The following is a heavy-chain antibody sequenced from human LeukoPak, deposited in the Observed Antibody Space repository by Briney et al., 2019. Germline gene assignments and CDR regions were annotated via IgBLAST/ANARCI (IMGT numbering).Heavy chain of an antibody. V-gene: IGHV3-74*01. CDR3: ARGAYGDYGFYAFDI. Sequence: QSGGSLRLSCAASGFTFSSYWMHWVRQAPGKGLVWVSRINSDGSSTSYADSVKGRFTISRDNAKNTLYLQMNSLRAEDTAVYYCARGAYGDYGFYAFDIWGQGTMVTVSS. CDR2: INSDGSST. CDR1: GFTFSSYW. J-gene: IGHJ3*02. D-gene: IGHD4-17*01.